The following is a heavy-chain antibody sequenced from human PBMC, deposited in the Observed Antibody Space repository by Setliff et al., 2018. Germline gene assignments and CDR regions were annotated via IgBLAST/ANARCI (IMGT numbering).Heavy chain of an antibody. CDR2: IITAFGSA. V-gene: IGHV1-69*06. D-gene: IGHD3-9*01. J-gene: IGHJ6*03. Sequence: VASVQVSCKTSGTTFNSHAINWVRQAPGQGLEWMGRIITAFGSAISAQKFQDRVSITADRTTYTAYLELTSLTLEDTAVYYCATSPKKVTGSDYYNYYMDVWGKGTTVTVSS. CDR1: GTTFNSHA. CDR3: ATSPKKVTGSDYYNYYMDV.